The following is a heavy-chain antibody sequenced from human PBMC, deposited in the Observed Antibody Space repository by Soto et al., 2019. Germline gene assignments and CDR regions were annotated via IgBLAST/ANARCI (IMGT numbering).Heavy chain of an antibody. D-gene: IGHD3-10*01. CDR3: ARFGSGSSPGGY. Sequence: SETLSLTCTVSGGSISSYYWSWIRQPPGKGLEWIGYIYYSGSTNYNPSLKSRVTISVDTSKNQFSLKLSSVTAADTAVYYCARFGSGSSPGGYWGQGTLVTVPQ. J-gene: IGHJ4*02. CDR2: IYYSGST. V-gene: IGHV4-59*01. CDR1: GGSISSYY.